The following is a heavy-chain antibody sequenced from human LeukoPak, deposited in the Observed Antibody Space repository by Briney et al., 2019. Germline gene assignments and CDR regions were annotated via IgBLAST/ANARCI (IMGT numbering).Heavy chain of an antibody. Sequence: SETLSLTCTVSGGFISSYYWSWIRQPPGKGLEWIGYIYYSGSTNYNPSLKSRVTISVDTSKNQFSLKLSSVTAADTAVYYCASGSSVVVADLALDYWGQGTLVTVSS. CDR1: GGFISSYY. CDR3: ASGSSVVVADLALDY. D-gene: IGHD2-15*01. CDR2: IYYSGST. J-gene: IGHJ4*02. V-gene: IGHV4-59*01.